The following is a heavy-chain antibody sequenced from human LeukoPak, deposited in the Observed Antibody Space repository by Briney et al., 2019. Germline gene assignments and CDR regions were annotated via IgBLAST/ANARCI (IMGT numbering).Heavy chain of an antibody. V-gene: IGHV1-69*01. Sequence: ASVKVSCTASGGTFSSYAISWVRQAPGQGLEWMGGIIPIFGTANYAQKFQGRVTITADESTSTAYMELSSLRSEDTAVYYCARELNYDILTGYYLQNWFDPWGQGTLVTVSS. CDR2: IIPIFGTA. J-gene: IGHJ5*02. D-gene: IGHD3-9*01. CDR3: ARELNYDILTGYYLQNWFDP. CDR1: GGTFSSYA.